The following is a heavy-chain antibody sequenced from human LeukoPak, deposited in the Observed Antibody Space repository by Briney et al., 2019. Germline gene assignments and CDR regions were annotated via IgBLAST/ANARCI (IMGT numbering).Heavy chain of an antibody. V-gene: IGHV4-59*13. CDR3: ARDEHGDFQGFDY. CDR1: GASFSSYY. J-gene: IGHJ4*02. Sequence: SETLSLTCTVSGASFSSYYWNWIRQSPGKGLEWLGNIHYRGATNYNPSLKNRVTLSLDTSKSQFVLKVTSVTAADTAVYYCARDEHGDFQGFDYWGQGTRVTVPS. D-gene: IGHD4-17*01. CDR2: IHYRGAT.